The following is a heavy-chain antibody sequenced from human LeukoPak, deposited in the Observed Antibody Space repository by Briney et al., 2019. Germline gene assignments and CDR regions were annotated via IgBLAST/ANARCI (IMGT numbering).Heavy chain of an antibody. J-gene: IGHJ4*02. CDR2: MYHSGST. D-gene: IGHD1-1*01. V-gene: IGHV4-38-2*02. Sequence: PSETLSLTCSVSGYSISSGYYWGWIRQAPGKGLEWIGSMYHSGSTNYNPSLKSRVTISLDKSKNQFSLNLSSVTAADMALYYCARASHWNQLHYFDYWGQGTLVTVSS. CDR3: ARASHWNQLHYFDY. CDR1: GYSISSGYY.